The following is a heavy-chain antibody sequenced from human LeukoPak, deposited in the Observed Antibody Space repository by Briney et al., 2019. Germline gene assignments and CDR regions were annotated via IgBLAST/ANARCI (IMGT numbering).Heavy chain of an antibody. Sequence: GGSLRLSCAASGFMFSSNWMSWVRLAPGKGLEWVANIKEDGTETYYVDSVKGRFTISRDNAKNSLCLQMNSLRVEDTAVYYCAKEGRSLQTYWGQGTLVTVSS. V-gene: IGHV3-7*03. CDR2: IKEDGTET. CDR1: GFMFSSNW. CDR3: AKEGRSLQTY. D-gene: IGHD5-24*01. J-gene: IGHJ4*02.